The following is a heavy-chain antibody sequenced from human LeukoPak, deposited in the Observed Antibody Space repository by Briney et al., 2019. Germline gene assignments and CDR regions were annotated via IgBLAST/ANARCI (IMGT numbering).Heavy chain of an antibody. J-gene: IGHJ4*02. D-gene: IGHD6-19*01. CDR1: GGSIGSGYSY. CDR3: ARGPLGAVAGTGEFDY. Sequence: SETLSLTCTVSGGSIGSGYSYWTWVRQPAGKGLEWMGHIYTSGSTNYNPSLKSRVTISVDTSKNQFSLKLSSVTAADTAVYYCARGPLGAVAGTGEFDYWGQGTLVTVSS. V-gene: IGHV4-61*09. CDR2: IYTSGST.